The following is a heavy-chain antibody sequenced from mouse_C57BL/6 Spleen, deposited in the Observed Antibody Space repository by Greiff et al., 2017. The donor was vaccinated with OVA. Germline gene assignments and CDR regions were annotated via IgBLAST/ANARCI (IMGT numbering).Heavy chain of an antibody. J-gene: IGHJ4*01. D-gene: IGHD1-1*01. Sequence: QVTLKVSGPGILQPSQTLSLTCSFSGFSLSTFGMGVGWIRQPSGQGLEWLAHIWWDDDKYYNPALKSRLTISKDTSKNQVFLKIANVDTADTAADYCARIAPITTDYAMDYWGQGTSVTVSS. CDR1: GFSLSTFGMG. CDR2: IWWDDDK. V-gene: IGHV8-8*01. CDR3: ARIAPITTDYAMDY.